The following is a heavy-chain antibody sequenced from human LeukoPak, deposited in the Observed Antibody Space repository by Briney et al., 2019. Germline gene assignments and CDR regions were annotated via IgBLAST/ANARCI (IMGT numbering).Heavy chain of an antibody. V-gene: IGHV4-30-4*01. J-gene: IGHJ4*02. Sequence: SQTLSLTCTVSGGSISSGDYYWSWIRQPPGKGLEWIGYIYYSGSTYYNPSLKSRVTISVDTSKNQFSLKLSSVTAADTAVYYCAREMYYYGSGSYEPYYFDYWGQGTLVTVSS. CDR2: IYYSGST. D-gene: IGHD3-10*01. CDR1: GGSISSGDYY. CDR3: AREMYYYGSGSYEPYYFDY.